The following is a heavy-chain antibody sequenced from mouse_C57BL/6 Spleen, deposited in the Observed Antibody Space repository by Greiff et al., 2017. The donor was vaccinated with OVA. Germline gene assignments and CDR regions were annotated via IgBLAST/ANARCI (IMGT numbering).Heavy chain of an antibody. J-gene: IGHJ3*01. D-gene: IGHD2-1*01. V-gene: IGHV1-81*01. CDR2: IYPRSGNT. Sequence: QVQLKESGAELARPGASVKLSCKASGYTFTSYGISWVKQRTGQGLEWIGEIYPRSGNTYYNEKFKGKATLTADKSSSTAYMELRSLTSEDSAVYFGAREGYGNYLWFAYWGQGTLVTVSA. CDR1: GYTFTSYG. CDR3: AREGYGNYLWFAY.